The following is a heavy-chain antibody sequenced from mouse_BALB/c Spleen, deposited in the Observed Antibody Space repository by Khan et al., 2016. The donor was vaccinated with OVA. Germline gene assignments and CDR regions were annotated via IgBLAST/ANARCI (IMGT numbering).Heavy chain of an antibody. CDR3: ARGNYYGSNSWFAY. J-gene: IGHJ3*01. D-gene: IGHD1-1*01. Sequence: QIQLVQSGPELKKPGETVKISCKASGYTFTNYGINWVKQAPGKGLKWMGWINTNTGEPTYAEEFKGRFAFSLGTSASTAYLQLNNLKNEDTATYFCARGNYYGSNSWFAYWGQGTLVTVSA. CDR1: GYTFTNYG. CDR2: INTNTGEP. V-gene: IGHV9-3*02.